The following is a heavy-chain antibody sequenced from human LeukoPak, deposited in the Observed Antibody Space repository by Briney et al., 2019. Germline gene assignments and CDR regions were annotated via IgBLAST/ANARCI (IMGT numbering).Heavy chain of an antibody. CDR3: ARARYCSGGTCYAEY. V-gene: IGHV5-51*01. CDR1: GSSFTTYW. Sequence: GESLKISSKSSGSSFTTYWIGWVRQLRGKGVEWMGIFYPGDSDTRYSRSFQGQVTISVDKSISNAYLQWTSLKASDTGRYYCARARYCSGGTCYAEYWSQGTLVTVSS. J-gene: IGHJ4*02. CDR2: FYPGDSDT. D-gene: IGHD2-15*01.